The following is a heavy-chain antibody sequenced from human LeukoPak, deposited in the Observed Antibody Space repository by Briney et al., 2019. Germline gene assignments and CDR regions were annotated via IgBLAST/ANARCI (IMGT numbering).Heavy chain of an antibody. Sequence: SETLSLTCTVSGGSISSYYWSWIRQPPGKGLEWIGYIYYSGSTNYNPSLKSRVTISVDTSKNQFSLKLRSVTAADTAVYYCARPSAGGYADAFDIWAKGQWSPSLQ. V-gene: IGHV4-59*12. CDR1: GGSISSYY. D-gene: IGHD5-12*01. CDR3: ARPSAGGYADAFDI. CDR2: IYYSGST. J-gene: IGHJ3*02.